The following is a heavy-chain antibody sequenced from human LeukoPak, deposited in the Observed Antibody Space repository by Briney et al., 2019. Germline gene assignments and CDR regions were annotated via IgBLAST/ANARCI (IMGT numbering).Heavy chain of an antibody. CDR1: GFTFSSYG. V-gene: IGHV3-30*06. D-gene: IGHD6-13*01. CDR2: ISYDGSNK. J-gene: IGHJ5*02. Sequence: PGGSLRLSCAASGFTFSSYGMHWVRQAPGRGLEWVAVISYDGSNKYYADSVKGRFTISRDDSKKTLYLQMNSLRAEDTAVYYCAREGQPYNWFDPWGQGTLVTVSS. CDR3: AREGQPYNWFDP.